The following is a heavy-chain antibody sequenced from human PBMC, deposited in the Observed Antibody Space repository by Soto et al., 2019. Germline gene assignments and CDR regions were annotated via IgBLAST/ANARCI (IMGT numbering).Heavy chain of an antibody. CDR2: ITSSGSEV. CDR1: GFTFSGSA. Sequence: GGSLRLSCAASGFTFSGSAMTWVRQAPGKWLEYVSSITSSGSEVFHAASVKGRFTMSRDNSKNMLYLQMNSLRAEDTAVYYCAKEGYDRGWSWDSWGQGALVTVSS. J-gene: IGHJ4*02. CDR3: AKEGYDRGWSWDS. V-gene: IGHV3-23*01. D-gene: IGHD6-19*01.